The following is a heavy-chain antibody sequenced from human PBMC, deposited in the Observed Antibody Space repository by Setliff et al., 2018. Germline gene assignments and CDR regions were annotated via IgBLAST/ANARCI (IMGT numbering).Heavy chain of an antibody. CDR2: IYHNGNT. Sequence: LSLTCTVSGGSISPYFWSWIRQPPGKGLQWIGYIYHNGNTNFNPSLKSRVNMSIDTSKNQFALNLKSVTAADTAVYYCARDRTAYSYGLDVWGQGTTVTVSS. CDR3: ARDRTAYSYGLDV. V-gene: IGHV4-59*01. D-gene: IGHD5-18*01. J-gene: IGHJ6*02. CDR1: GGSISPYF.